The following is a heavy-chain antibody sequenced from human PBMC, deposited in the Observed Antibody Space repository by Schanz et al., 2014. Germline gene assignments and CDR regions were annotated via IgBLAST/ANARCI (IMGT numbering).Heavy chain of an antibody. CDR2: ISSSGSYI. V-gene: IGHV3-21*01. J-gene: IGHJ4*02. CDR1: GFAFSAYS. CDR3: ARDRRLQRQSGWDY. Sequence: EVQLVESGGGLVKPGGSLRLSCAASGFAFSAYSMNWVRQAPGKGLEWVSSISSSGSYIYFPDSVKGRFTISRDNAKNSLYLQMNSLRAEDTAVYYCARDRRLQRQSGWDYWGQGTLVTVSS. D-gene: IGHD3-10*01.